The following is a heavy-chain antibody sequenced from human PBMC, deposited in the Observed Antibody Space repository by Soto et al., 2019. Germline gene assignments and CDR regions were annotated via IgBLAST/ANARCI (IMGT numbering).Heavy chain of an antibody. Sequence: SLKISCKGSGYSFTSYWISWVRQMPGKGREWMGRIDPSDSYTNYSPSFQGRFTISRDNSKNTLYLQMSSLRGEDTAVYYCAKDGGRGYDAFDIWGQGTMVTVSS. CDR3: AKDGGRGYDAFDI. CDR2: IDPSDSYT. D-gene: IGHD3-16*01. J-gene: IGHJ3*02. CDR1: GYSFTSYW. V-gene: IGHV5-10-1*04.